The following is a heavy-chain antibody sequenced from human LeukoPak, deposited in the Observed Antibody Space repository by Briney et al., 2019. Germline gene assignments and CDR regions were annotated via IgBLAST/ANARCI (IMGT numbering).Heavy chain of an antibody. D-gene: IGHD3-16*02. CDR1: GGSISSFY. CDR2: INHSGST. J-gene: IGHJ4*02. V-gene: IGHV4-34*01. CDR3: ARRDYDYVWGSYRFDY. Sequence: SETLSLTCTVSGGSISSFYWSWIRQPPGKGLEWIGEINHSGSTNYNPSLKSRVTISVDTSKNQFSLKLSSVTAADTAVYYCARRDYDYVWGSYRFDYWGQGTLVTVSS.